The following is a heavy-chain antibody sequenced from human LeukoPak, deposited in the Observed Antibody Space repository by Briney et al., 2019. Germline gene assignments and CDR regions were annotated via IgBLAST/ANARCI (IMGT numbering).Heavy chain of an antibody. CDR2: IYYTGST. CDR1: GGSVSNGNYY. CDR3: TRSTNLEAFDI. J-gene: IGHJ3*02. D-gene: IGHD2-8*01. V-gene: IGHV4-61*01. Sequence: PSETLSLTCTVSGGSVSNGNYYWSWLRQPPGKALEWIGYIYYTGSTSYNPSLEGRVTISVDTSKNQFSVKLNSVTAADTAVYYCTRSTNLEAFDIWGQGTMVTVSS.